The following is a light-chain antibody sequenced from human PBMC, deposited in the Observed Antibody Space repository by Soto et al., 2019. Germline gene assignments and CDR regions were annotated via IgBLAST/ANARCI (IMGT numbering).Light chain of an antibody. CDR1: RSDVGAYNY. CDR3: SSFKGRCTFV. J-gene: IGLJ1*01. V-gene: IGLV2-14*01. CDR2: EVT. Sequence: QSFLTEPASVSWSPGQSITISCTGTRSDVGAYNYVSWYQQHPGKAPKRMISEVTNRPSGVSDRFSGSKSGNTASLTISGLQAEDEDDYYCSSFKGRCTFVFGTGTKVTVL.